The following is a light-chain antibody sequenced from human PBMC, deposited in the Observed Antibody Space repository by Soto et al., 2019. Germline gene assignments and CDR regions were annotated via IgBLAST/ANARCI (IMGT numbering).Light chain of an antibody. CDR1: QSVSSNY. J-gene: IGKJ1*01. Sequence: EIVLTQSPGTLSLSAGERATLSCRARQSVSSNYLAGYQQKPGQPPRLLISGASSRAAGIPDRFIGSGSGTDFTLTISSLEPEDFAVYYCQHYGRSPPSWTFGQGTKVEIK. V-gene: IGKV3-20*01. CDR2: GAS. CDR3: QHYGRSPPSWT.